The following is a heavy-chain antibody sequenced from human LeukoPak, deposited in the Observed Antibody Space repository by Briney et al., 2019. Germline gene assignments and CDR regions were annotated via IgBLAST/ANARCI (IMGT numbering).Heavy chain of an antibody. D-gene: IGHD3-10*01. Sequence: ASVKVSCKASGGTFSSYAISWVRQAPGQGLEWVGGIIPIFGTANYAQKFQGRGTITADESTSTAYMELSSLRSEDTAVYYCAHASSAGRGDWFDPWGQGTLVTVSS. CDR2: IIPIFGTA. CDR3: AHASSAGRGDWFDP. CDR1: GGTFSSYA. V-gene: IGHV1-69*01. J-gene: IGHJ5*02.